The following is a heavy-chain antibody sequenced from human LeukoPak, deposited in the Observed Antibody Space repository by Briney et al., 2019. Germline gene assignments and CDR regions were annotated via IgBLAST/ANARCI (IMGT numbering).Heavy chain of an antibody. CDR3: ARTPPRPGGGDDAFDI. D-gene: IGHD4-17*01. CDR2: ISYDGSNK. CDR1: GFTFSSYA. J-gene: IGHJ3*02. V-gene: IGHV3-30*14. Sequence: GGSLRLSCAASGFTFSSYAMHWVRQAPGKGLEWVAVISYDGSNKYYADSVKGRFTISRDNSKNTLYLQMNSLRAEDTAVYYCARTPPRPGGGDDAFDIWGQGTMVTVSS.